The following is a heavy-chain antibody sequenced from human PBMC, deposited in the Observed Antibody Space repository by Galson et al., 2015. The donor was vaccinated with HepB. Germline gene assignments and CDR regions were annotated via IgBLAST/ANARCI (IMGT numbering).Heavy chain of an antibody. CDR1: GFTFSNYA. D-gene: IGHD3-10*01. J-gene: IGHJ3*02. V-gene: IGHV3-30*04. Sequence: SLRLSCAASGFTFSNYAMHWVRQAPGKGLEWVAVISYDGSNKYYADSVKGRFTISRDNSKNTLYLQMNSLRAEDTAVYYCARPPAEGELMVRGVIIFPVDAFDIRGQGTMVTVSS. CDR3: ARPPAEGELMVRGVIIFPVDAFDI. CDR2: ISYDGSNK.